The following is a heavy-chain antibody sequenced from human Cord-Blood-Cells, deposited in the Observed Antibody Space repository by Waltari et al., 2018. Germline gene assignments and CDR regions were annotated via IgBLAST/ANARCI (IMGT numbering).Heavy chain of an antibody. CDR2: ISPILGIA. V-gene: IGHV1-69*09. CDR1: GGTFSSYA. Sequence: QVQLVQSGAEVKKPGSSVKVSCKASGGTFSSYAISWVRQAPGQGLEWMGRISPILGIANYAQKCQCRGTITADKSTSTDYMELSSLRSEDTAVYYCARGYCTNGVCSPFDYWGQGILVTVPS. D-gene: IGHD2-8*01. J-gene: IGHJ4*02. CDR3: ARGYCTNGVCSPFDY.